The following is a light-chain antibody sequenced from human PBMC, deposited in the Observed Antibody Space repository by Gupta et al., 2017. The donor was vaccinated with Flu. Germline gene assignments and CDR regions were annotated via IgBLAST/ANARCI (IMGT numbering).Light chain of an antibody. Sequence: QSVLTPPASVSGSPGQSMTISCTGTSSDGGDYKYVSCYQQHPGKAPKLMIYIVSYRPSGVSNRVSGSKSGNTTSLTISGLQAEDEADYYCTSYTNNNTLQVIFGGGTRLTVL. CDR3: TSYTNNNTLQVI. CDR1: SSDGGDYKY. V-gene: IGLV2-14*03. CDR2: IVS. J-gene: IGLJ2*01.